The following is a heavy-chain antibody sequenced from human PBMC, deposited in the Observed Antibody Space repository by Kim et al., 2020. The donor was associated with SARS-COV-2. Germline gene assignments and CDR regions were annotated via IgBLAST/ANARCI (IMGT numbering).Heavy chain of an antibody. CDR3: AKDMNTPEVTPFVRDAFDI. D-gene: IGHD4-4*01. CDR1: GFTFDDYA. Sequence: GGSLRLSCAASGFTFDDYAMHWVRQAPGKGLEWVSLISGDGGSTYYADSVKGRFTISRDNSKNSLYLQMNSLRTEDTALYYCAKDMNTPEVTPFVRDAFDIWGQGTMVTVSS. J-gene: IGHJ3*02. V-gene: IGHV3-43*02. CDR2: ISGDGGST.